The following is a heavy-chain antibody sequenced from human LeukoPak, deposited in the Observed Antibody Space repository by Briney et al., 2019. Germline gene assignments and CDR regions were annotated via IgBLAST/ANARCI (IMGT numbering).Heavy chain of an antibody. Sequence: GGSLRLSCAASGFTFSSYAMHGVRQAPGKGLEWVAVISYDGSNKYYADSVKGRFTISRDNSKNTLYLQMNSLRAEDTAVYYCARDYHLWFGELFDYWGQGTLVTVSS. D-gene: IGHD3-10*01. CDR3: ARDYHLWFGELFDY. CDR2: ISYDGSNK. J-gene: IGHJ4*02. V-gene: IGHV3-30-3*01. CDR1: GFTFSSYA.